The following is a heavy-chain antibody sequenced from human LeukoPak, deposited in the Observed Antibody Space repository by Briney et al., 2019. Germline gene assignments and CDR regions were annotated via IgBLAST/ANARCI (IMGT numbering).Heavy chain of an antibody. CDR1: GGSISSGDYY. J-gene: IGHJ4*02. CDR2: IYYSGST. D-gene: IGHD3-16*01. V-gene: IGHV4-30-4*08. Sequence: SQTLSLTCTVSGGSISSGDYYWRWIRQPPGKGLEWIGYIYYSGSTYYNPSLKSRVTISVDTSKNQFSLKLSSATAADTAVYYCARVSVRRRFLDYWGQGTLVTVSS. CDR3: ARVSVRRRFLDY.